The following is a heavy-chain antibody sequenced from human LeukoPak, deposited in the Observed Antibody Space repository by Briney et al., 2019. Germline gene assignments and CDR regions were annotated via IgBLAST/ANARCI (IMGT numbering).Heavy chain of an antibody. CDR1: GFTFSSYA. CDR3: ARDRRGFDY. Sequence: PGGSLRLSCAASGFTFSSYAMHWVRQAPGKGLEWVAVISYDGSNKYYADSVKGRFTISRDNSKNTLYLQMNSLRAEDTAVYCCARDRRGFDYWGQGTLVIVSS. CDR2: ISYDGSNK. V-gene: IGHV3-30-3*01. J-gene: IGHJ4*02.